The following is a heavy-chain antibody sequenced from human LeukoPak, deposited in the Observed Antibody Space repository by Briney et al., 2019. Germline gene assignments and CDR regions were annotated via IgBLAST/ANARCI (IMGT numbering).Heavy chain of an antibody. V-gene: IGHV1-2*02. CDR2: INPNSGGT. J-gene: IGHJ4*02. CDR3: ARDRYYYDSSCHHHFDY. D-gene: IGHD3-22*01. CDR1: GYTFTGYY. Sequence: ASVKVSCKASGYTFTGYYMHWVRQAPGQGLERMGWINPNSGGTNYAQKFQGRVTMTRDTSISTAYMELSRLRSDDTAVYYCARDRYYYDSSCHHHFDYWGQGTLVTVSS.